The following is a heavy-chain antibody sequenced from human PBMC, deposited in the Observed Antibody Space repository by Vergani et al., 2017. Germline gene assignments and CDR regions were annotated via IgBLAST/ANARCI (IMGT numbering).Heavy chain of an antibody. CDR1: GFTFSSYW. J-gene: IGHJ6*02. CDR2: IKQDGSGK. D-gene: IGHD3-10*01. CDR3: ARDSLNYYGSGSYSHGMDV. V-gene: IGHV3-7*03. Sequence: EVQLVESGGGLVQPGGSLRLSCAASGFTFSSYWMSWVRQAPGRGREWVANIKQDGSGKYYVDSVKGRFTISRDNAKNSLYLQMNSLRAEDTAVYYCARDSLNYYGSGSYSHGMDVWGQGTTVTVSS.